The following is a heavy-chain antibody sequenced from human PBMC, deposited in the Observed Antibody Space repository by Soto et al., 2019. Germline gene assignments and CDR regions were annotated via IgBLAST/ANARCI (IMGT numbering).Heavy chain of an antibody. V-gene: IGHV3-23*01. D-gene: IGHD3-22*01. CDR3: AKSRCADSSGDYYDF. CDR2: IGGRGTSS. J-gene: IGHJ4*02. CDR1: GFTFSNYA. Sequence: GSLRLSCAASGFTFSNYAMSWVRQAPGKGLEWVSGIGGRGTSSYYADSVKGRFAISRDNSYNTLFLQLHSLRAEDTAVYYCAKSRCADSSGDYYDFWGQGTRVTVSS.